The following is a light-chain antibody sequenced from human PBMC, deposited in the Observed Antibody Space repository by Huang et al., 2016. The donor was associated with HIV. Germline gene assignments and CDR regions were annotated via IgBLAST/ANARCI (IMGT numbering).Light chain of an antibody. J-gene: IGKJ1*01. CDR2: GAS. V-gene: IGKV3-20*01. CDR1: QSIASSY. CDR3: QQYGSSPVT. Sequence: EIVLTQSPGTLSFSPGERATLSCRASQSIASSYLAWYQQKSGQAPRLLIYGASSRATGIPDRFSGSGSGTDFTLTISRLEPEDFAVYYCQQYGSSPVTFGHGTKVEIK.